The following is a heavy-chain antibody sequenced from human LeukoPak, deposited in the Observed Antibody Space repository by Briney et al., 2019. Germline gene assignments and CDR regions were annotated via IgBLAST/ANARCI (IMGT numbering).Heavy chain of an antibody. D-gene: IGHD1-26*01. CDR1: GYSFTTSW. V-gene: IGHV5-51*01. CDR3: ARRVGNMWTWHFDY. CDR2: IDPSDSDT. J-gene: IGHJ4*02. Sequence: GESLKISSKGSGYSFTTSWIGWVRQLPGKGLEWVGTIDPSDSDTRYSPYFEGQITISVDKSISTASLQWTSLKASDTAMYYCARRVGNMWTWHFDYWGQGTLVTVSS.